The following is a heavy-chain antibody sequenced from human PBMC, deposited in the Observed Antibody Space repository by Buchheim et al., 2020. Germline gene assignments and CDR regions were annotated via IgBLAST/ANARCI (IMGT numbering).Heavy chain of an antibody. CDR1: EYTLTGYY. Sequence: QVQLVQSGAEVKKPGASVKVSCKASEYTLTGYYIQWVRQAPGQGLEWMGWINPNSGGTTYAQKFQGRVTMTRDTSIRPAYMELSRLRSDDTAVYYCARVSYYDFWSAYDYWGQGTL. CDR2: INPNSGGT. D-gene: IGHD3-3*01. V-gene: IGHV1-2*02. CDR3: ARVSYYDFWSAYDY. J-gene: IGHJ4*02.